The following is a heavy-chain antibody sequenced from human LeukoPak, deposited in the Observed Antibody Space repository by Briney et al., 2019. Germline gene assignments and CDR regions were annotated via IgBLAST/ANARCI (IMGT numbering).Heavy chain of an antibody. Sequence: SETLSLTCAVYGGSFSGYYWSWSRQPPGTGLEWIGYIYYSGSTNYNPSLKSRVTISVDTSKNQFSLKLSSVTAADTAVYYCARGGSGTYYHYWGQGTLVTVSS. CDR2: IYYSGST. CDR1: GGSFSGYY. J-gene: IGHJ4*02. V-gene: IGHV4-59*13. CDR3: ARGGSGTYYHY. D-gene: IGHD1-26*01.